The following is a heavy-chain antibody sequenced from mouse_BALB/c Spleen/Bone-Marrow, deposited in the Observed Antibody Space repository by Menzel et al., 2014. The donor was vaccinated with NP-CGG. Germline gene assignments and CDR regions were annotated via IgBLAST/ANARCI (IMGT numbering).Heavy chain of an antibody. Sequence: VQRVESGAELARPGASVKLSCKALGYTFTDYEIHWVKQTPVHGLEWIGAIHPRSGGTAYNQRFKGKATLTADKSSSIAYMELSSLTSEDSAVYYCTRDGDGYYPYTLDNWGQGTSVTVSS. J-gene: IGHJ4*01. D-gene: IGHD2-3*01. CDR3: TRDGDGYYPYTLDN. CDR2: IHPRSGGT. CDR1: GYTFTDYE. V-gene: IGHV1-15*01.